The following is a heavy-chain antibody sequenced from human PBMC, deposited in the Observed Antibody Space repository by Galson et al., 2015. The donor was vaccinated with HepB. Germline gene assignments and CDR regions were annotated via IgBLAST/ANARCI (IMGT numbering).Heavy chain of an antibody. CDR2: IRPHNRYK. V-gene: IGHV1-18*01. CDR1: GYTFSSYS. CDR3: ARGALVVAVGATQNNWVDH. J-gene: IGHJ5*02. Sequence: SVKVSCKASGYTFSSYSITWVRQAPGKGLEWVGWIRPHNRYKNYAQNVQGRVTMTTDTSTSTPYMELMSLRSDDTAVYYCARGALVVAVGATQNNWVDHWGRGTLVTVSS. D-gene: IGHD2-15*01.